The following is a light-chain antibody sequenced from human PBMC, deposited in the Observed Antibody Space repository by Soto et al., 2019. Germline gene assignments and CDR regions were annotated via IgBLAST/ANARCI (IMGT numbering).Light chain of an antibody. J-gene: IGKJ2*01. CDR2: GKS. CDR3: QKFGKSLYT. Sequence: ELALTQSPGTLSLSPGERATLSCKASQSVSSSHQAWYEQKVGQPPRLLLCGKSSRASGFPESFSGSVCGKGFTLTISGPDHGDVGMYYCQKFGKSLYTFGQGTKV. V-gene: IGKV3-20*01. CDR1: QSVSSSH.